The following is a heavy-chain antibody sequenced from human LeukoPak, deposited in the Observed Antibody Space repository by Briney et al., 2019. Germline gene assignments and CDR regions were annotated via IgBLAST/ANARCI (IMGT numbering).Heavy chain of an antibody. CDR1: GGSISSSSYY. Sequence: SETLSLTCTVSGGSISSSSYYWGWIRQPPGKGLEWIGSIYYSGSTYYNPSLKSRVTISVDTSKNQFSLKLSSVTAADTAVYYCARVMWEPSFYFDYWGQGTLVTVSS. CDR3: ARVMWEPSFYFDY. J-gene: IGHJ4*02. D-gene: IGHD1-26*01. CDR2: IYYSGST. V-gene: IGHV4-39*07.